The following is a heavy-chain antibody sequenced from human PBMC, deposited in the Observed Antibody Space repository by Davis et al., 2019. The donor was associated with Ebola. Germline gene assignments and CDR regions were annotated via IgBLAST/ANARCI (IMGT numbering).Heavy chain of an antibody. CDR2: IYYTGSA. CDR3: SERGSSA. CDR1: GVSISRHY. J-gene: IGHJ5*02. Sequence: PWGSLRLSCTVSGVSISRHYWRWIRQPPGKRLEWIGSIYYTGSAYYNSSLASRATISVDTSQNQFSLKLTSVTAADTAMYYCSERGSSAWGQGALVTVSS. D-gene: IGHD3-10*01. V-gene: IGHV4-59*03.